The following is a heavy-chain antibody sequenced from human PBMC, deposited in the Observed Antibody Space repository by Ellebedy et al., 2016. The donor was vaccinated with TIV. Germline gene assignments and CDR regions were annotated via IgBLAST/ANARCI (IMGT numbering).Heavy chain of an antibody. D-gene: IGHD2/OR15-2a*01. CDR3: ARDLPHNIALHY. V-gene: IGHV3-53*01. CDR1: GYIVSTNY. J-gene: IGHJ4*02. Sequence: GESLKISXAASGYIVSTNYMTWVRQAPGKGLEWGSAISSHDITYYADSVKGRFTISRDNSKNALYLHMNSLRAEDTAVYYCARDLPHNIALHYWGQGTLVTVSS. CDR2: ISSHDIT.